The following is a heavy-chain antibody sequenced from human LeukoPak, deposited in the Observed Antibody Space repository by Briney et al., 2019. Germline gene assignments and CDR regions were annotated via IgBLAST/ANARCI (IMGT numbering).Heavy chain of an antibody. CDR3: ARSYDSRGYYYYGMDV. CDR1: GGSINSYY. D-gene: IGHD3-22*01. V-gene: IGHV4-59*01. J-gene: IGHJ6*02. Sequence: SETLSLTCTVSGGSINSYYWSWIRQPPGKGLEWIGYIYYSGSTHYNPTLESRVTISVDTSKDQFSLKLSSVTAADTAVYYCARSYDSRGYYYYGMDVWGQGTTVTVSS. CDR2: IYYSGST.